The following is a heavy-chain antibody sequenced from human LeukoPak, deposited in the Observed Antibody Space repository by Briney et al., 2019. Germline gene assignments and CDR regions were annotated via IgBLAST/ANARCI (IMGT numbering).Heavy chain of an antibody. CDR2: INHSGST. V-gene: IGHV4-34*01. D-gene: IGHD3-3*01. J-gene: IGHJ4*02. Sequence: SETPSLTCAVYGGSFSGYYWSWIRQPPGKGLEWIGEINHSGSTNYNPSLKSRVTISVDTSKNQFSLKLSSVTAADTAVYYCARGLGFWSGYYKLDYWGQGTLVAVSS. CDR3: ARGLGFWSGYYKLDY. CDR1: GGSFSGYY.